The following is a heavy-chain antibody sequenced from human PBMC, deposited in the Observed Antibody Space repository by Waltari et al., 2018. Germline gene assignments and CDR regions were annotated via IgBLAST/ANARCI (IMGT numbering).Heavy chain of an antibody. J-gene: IGHJ4*02. Sequence: QVQLQESGPGLVKPSETLSLTCAVSGYSISSGYYWGWIRQPPGKGLAWIGSIYPSGTTYYNPSLKSRVTISVDTAKNQFSLKLSSVTAADTAVYYCARDLDYWGQGTLVTVSS. V-gene: IGHV4-38-2*01. CDR1: GYSISSGYY. CDR2: IYPSGTT. CDR3: ARDLDY.